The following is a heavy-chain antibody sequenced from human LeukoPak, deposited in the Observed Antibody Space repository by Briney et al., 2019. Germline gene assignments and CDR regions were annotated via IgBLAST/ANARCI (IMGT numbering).Heavy chain of an antibody. D-gene: IGHD3-10*01. CDR1: GGSFSGYY. CDR3: ASRITMVRGVIIDY. Sequence: SETLSLTCAVYGGSFSGYYWSWIRQPPGKGLEWIGEINHSGSTNYNPSLKTRVTISVDTSKNQFSLKLSSVTAADTAVYYCASRITMVRGVIIDYWGQGTLVTVSS. CDR2: INHSGST. J-gene: IGHJ4*02. V-gene: IGHV4-34*01.